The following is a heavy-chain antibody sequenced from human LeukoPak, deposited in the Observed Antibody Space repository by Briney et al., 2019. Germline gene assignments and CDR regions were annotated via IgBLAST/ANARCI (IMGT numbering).Heavy chain of an antibody. J-gene: IGHJ3*01. V-gene: IGHV1-2*02. CDR2: INPNNGGT. Sequence: GASVKVSCKASGYTFRGHNIHWMRQAPGQGLEWVGWINPNNGGTNYAQKFQGRVTMTRDTSAGTVYMDLSSLRSDDTAVYYCAESIPVPSIPTFDVWGQGTVVSVSS. D-gene: IGHD6-19*01. CDR1: GYTFRGHN. CDR3: AESIPVPSIPTFDV.